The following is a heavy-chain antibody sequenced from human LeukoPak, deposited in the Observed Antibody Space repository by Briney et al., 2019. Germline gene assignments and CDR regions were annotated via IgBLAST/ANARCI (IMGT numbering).Heavy chain of an antibody. CDR1: GGSFSGYY. J-gene: IGHJ6*02. Sequence: SETLSLTCAVYGGSFSGYYWSWIRQPPGKGLEWIGEINHSGSTNYNPSLKSRVTISVDTSKNQFSLKLSSVTAADTAVYYCARHQYCSGGSCYANYYYYGMDVWGQGTTVTVSS. V-gene: IGHV4-34*01. D-gene: IGHD2-15*01. CDR2: INHSGST. CDR3: ARHQYCSGGSCYANYYYYGMDV.